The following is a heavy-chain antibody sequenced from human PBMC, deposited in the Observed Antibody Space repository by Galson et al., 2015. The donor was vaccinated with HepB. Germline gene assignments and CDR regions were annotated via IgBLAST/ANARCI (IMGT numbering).Heavy chain of an antibody. CDR2: ISAYSGNT. Sequence: SVKVSCKASGYTSTNYGITWVRLAPGQGLEWMGWISAYSGNTNYAQRFQGRVTMTTDTSTSTAYMELRSLRSDDTAVYYCASSGKFYYAMDVWGQGTTVTVSS. CDR1: GYTSTNYG. J-gene: IGHJ6*02. CDR3: ASSGKFYYAMDV. V-gene: IGHV1-18*04.